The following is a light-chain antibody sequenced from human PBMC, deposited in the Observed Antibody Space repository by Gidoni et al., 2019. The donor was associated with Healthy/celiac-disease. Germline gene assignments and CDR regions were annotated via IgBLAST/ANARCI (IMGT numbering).Light chain of an antibody. CDR2: AAS. V-gene: IGKV1-8*01. CDR3: QQYYSYPPWT. CDR1: QGISSY. Sequence: AIRITPSPSSLSASTGDRVTITCRASQGISSYLAWYQQKPGKAPKLLIYAASTLQSGVPSRFSGSGSGTDFTLTISCLQSEDFATYYCQQYYSYPPWTFGQGTKVEIK. J-gene: IGKJ1*01.